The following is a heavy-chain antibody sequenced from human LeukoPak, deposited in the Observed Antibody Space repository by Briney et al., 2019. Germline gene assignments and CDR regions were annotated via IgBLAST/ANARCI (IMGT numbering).Heavy chain of an antibody. CDR2: IYPGDSDT. V-gene: IGHV5-51*01. J-gene: IGHJ1*01. CDR3: TRSSDMFLGKAEYFQH. Sequence: GESLKISCKGSGYSFTSYWIGWVRQMPGKGLEWMGIIYPGDSDTRYSPSFQGQVTISADKSISTAYLQWSSLKASDTAMYYCTRSSDMFLGKAEYFQHWGQGTLVTVSS. CDR1: GYSFTSYW. D-gene: IGHD3-10*02.